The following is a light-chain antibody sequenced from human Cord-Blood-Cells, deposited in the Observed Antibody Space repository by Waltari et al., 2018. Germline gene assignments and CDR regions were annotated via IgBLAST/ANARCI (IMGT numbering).Light chain of an antibody. J-gene: IGLJ7*01. Sequence: QSVLTQPPSASGTPGQRVNISCSGSSSNIGSNPVNWYQQLPGTAPKLLIYSNIQRPAGVPVLFSGPKSVTSASLAISGLQSEDEADYYCAAWDDSLNGPVFGGGTQLTVL. V-gene: IGLV1-44*01. CDR1: SSNIGSNP. CDR2: SNI. CDR3: AAWDDSLNGPV.